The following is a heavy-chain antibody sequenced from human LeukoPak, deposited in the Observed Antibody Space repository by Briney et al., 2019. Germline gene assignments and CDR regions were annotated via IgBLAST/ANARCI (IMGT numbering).Heavy chain of an antibody. CDR2: ISSSSSYI. CDR3: ARDGPRDSSGWYLRG. Sequence: GGSLRLSCAASGFTFSSYSMNWVRQAPGKGLEWVSSISSSSSYIYYADSVKGRFTISRDNAKNSLYLQMNSLRAEDTAVYYCARDGPRDSSGWYLRGWGQGTLVTVSS. D-gene: IGHD6-19*01. CDR1: GFTFSSYS. V-gene: IGHV3-21*01. J-gene: IGHJ4*02.